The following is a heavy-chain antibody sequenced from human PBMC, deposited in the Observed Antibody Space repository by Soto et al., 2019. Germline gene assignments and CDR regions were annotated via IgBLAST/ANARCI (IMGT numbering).Heavy chain of an antibody. J-gene: IGHJ6*02. V-gene: IGHV3-30*18. CDR3: AKATTMVVVTKDYYNGMDV. CDR2: VSHNGNDK. D-gene: IGHD3-22*01. Sequence: GGSLRPSCAASGFTFSNYGMHWVRQAPGKGLDWVASVSHNGNDKYYVDSGKGRFTISRDNSKNTVYLQMNNLGADDTAVYYCAKATTMVVVTKDYYNGMDVWGQGTTVTVSS. CDR1: GFTFSNYG.